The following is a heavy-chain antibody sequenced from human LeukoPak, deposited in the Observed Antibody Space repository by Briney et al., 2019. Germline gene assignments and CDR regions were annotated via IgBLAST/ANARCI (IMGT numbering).Heavy chain of an antibody. CDR2: IYYSGST. D-gene: IGHD2-21*01. CDR3: ARANIVVVGGYYYYMDV. J-gene: IGHJ6*03. CDR1: GGSISSGDYY. V-gene: IGHV4-30-4*08. Sequence: SETLSLTCTVSGGSISSGDYYWSWIRQPPGKGLEWIGYIYYSGSTYYNPSLKSRITISVDTSKNQFSLKLSSVTAADTAVYYCARANIVVVGGYYYYMDVWGKGTTVTVSS.